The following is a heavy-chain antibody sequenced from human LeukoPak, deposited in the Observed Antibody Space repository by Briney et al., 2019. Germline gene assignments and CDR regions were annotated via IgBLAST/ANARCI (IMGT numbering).Heavy chain of an antibody. D-gene: IGHD3-22*01. V-gene: IGHV4-39*07. CDR3: ARDLYDHDSSGYYEF. CDR2: IYYTGST. Sequence: PSETLSLTCTVSGGSISSSSYYWGWIRQPPGKGLEWIGGIYYTGSTYYNPSLKSRVIIPVDTSKNQFSLKLTSVTTAHTAVYYCARDLYDHDSSGYYEFWGQGTLATVSS. J-gene: IGHJ4*02. CDR1: GGSISSSSYY.